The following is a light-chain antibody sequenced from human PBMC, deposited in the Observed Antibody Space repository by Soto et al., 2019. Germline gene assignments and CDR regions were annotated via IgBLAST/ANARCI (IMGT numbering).Light chain of an antibody. CDR1: QSISSN. V-gene: IGKV3D-15*01. CDR3: QQYSNWPPIT. Sequence: EIVLTQSPGTLSLSPGDRATLSCRASQSISSNFLAWYQHKPGQSPRLLIYGGSTRVTGIPARFSGSGSGTEFTLTISSLQSEDFAVYYCQQYSNWPPITFGQGTKVDIK. J-gene: IGKJ1*01. CDR2: GGS.